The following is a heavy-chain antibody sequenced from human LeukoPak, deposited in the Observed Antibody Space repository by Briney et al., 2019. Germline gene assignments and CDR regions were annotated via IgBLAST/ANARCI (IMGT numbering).Heavy chain of an antibody. CDR2: ISYDGLNE. CDR3: ARGGYSTTWYMNFDY. CDR1: GFSFSSYA. Sequence: GGSLRLSCAASGFSFSSYAMHWVRQPPGTGLEWVTVISYDGLNEYYADSVKGRFTISRDNSKNTLYLQMNSLRAEDTAVYYCARGGYSTTWYMNFDYWGQGTLVTVSS. D-gene: IGHD6-13*01. J-gene: IGHJ4*02. V-gene: IGHV3-30*04.